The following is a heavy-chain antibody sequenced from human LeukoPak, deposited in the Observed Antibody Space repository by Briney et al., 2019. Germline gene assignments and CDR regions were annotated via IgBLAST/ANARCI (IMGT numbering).Heavy chain of an antibody. CDR3: ARNHDFAIFDY. J-gene: IGHJ4*02. V-gene: IGHV4-61*02. CDR1: GGSISSGSYY. Sequence: PSETLSLTCTVSGGSISSGSYYWSWIRQPAGKGLEWIGRIYTSGNTNYNPSLKSRVTISVDTSKNQFSLKLSSVTAADTAVYYCARNHDFAIFDYWGQGTLVTVSS. CDR2: IYTSGNT. D-gene: IGHD3-3*01.